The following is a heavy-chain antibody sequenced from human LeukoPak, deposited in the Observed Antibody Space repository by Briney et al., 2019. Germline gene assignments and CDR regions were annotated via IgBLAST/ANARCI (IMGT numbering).Heavy chain of an antibody. CDR2: IHFSGSP. D-gene: IGHD3-10*01. J-gene: IGHJ4*02. Sequence: SETLSLTCTVSGGSISGYYWTWVRQSAGKGLEWIGRIHFSGSPNYNPSLKSRVTLSVDTSKNHFSLRLSSITAADAAVYYCARDGGHEGSGSYLLYWGQGTPVTVSS. CDR1: GGSISGYY. CDR3: ARDGGHEGSGSYLLY. V-gene: IGHV4-4*07.